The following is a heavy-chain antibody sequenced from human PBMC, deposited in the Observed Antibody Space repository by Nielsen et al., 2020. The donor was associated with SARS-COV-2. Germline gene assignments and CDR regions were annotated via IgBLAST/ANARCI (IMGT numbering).Heavy chain of an antibody. CDR1: GGSISSYY. CDR3: ARHVVVVAAKPFFDY. V-gene: IGHV4-59*08. D-gene: IGHD2-15*01. J-gene: IGHJ4*02. CDR2: IYYSGST. Sequence: SETLPLTCTVSGGSISSYYWSWIRQPPGKGLEWIGYIYYSGSTNYNPSLKSRVTISVDTSKNQFSLKLSSVTAADTAVYYCARHVVVVAAKPFFDYWGQGTLVTVSS.